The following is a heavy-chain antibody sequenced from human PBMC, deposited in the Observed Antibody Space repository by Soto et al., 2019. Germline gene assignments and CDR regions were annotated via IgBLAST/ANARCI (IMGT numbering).Heavy chain of an antibody. CDR2: ISGSGGST. CDR3: AKDEYYYSRSGYYIFDY. D-gene: IGHD3-22*01. CDR1: GFTFSSYA. V-gene: IGHV3-23*01. J-gene: IGHJ4*02. Sequence: GGSLRLSCAASGFTFSSYAMSWVRQAPGKGLEWVSAISGSGGSTYYGDSVKGRFTISRDNSKNTLYLQMNSLRPEDTALYYCAKDEYYYSRSGYYIFDYWAQGTLVTVSS.